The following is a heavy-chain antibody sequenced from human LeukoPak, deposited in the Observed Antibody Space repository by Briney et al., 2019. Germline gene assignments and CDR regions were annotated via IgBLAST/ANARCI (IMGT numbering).Heavy chain of an antibody. CDR1: GYTFTSYG. CDR2: ISAYNGNT. Sequence: ASVKVSCKASGYTFTSYGISWVRQAPGQGLEWMGWISAYNGNTNYAQKLQGRVTMTTDTSTSTAYMELSSLRSEDTAVYYCARVEYYYDSSGYYYYMDVWGKGTTVTISS. V-gene: IGHV1-18*01. D-gene: IGHD3-22*01. J-gene: IGHJ6*03. CDR3: ARVEYYYDSSGYYYYMDV.